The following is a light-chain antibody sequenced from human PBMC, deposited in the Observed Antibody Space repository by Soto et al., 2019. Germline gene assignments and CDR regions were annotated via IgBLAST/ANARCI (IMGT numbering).Light chain of an antibody. CDR1: QSVSSS. Sequence: EIVMTQSPVTLSVSPGERATLSCRASQSVSSSLAWYQQKPGQAPRLLVYLASNRAAGVPARFSGSGSGTDFTLTISDVEPEDFAVYYCHQRQSWPRTFGQGTKVDIK. J-gene: IGKJ1*01. V-gene: IGKV3-11*01. CDR3: HQRQSWPRT. CDR2: LAS.